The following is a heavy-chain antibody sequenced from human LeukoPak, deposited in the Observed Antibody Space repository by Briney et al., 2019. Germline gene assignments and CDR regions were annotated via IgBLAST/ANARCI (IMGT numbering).Heavy chain of an antibody. J-gene: IGHJ5*02. CDR3: ANIGFDWLPWNWFDP. CDR2: ISGSGGST. V-gene: IGHV3-23*01. D-gene: IGHD3-9*01. Sequence: GGSLRLSCAASGFTFSSYGMSWVRQAPGKGLEWVSAISGSGGSTYYADSVKGRFTISRDNSKNTLYLQMNSLRAEDTAVYYYANIGFDWLPWNWFDPWGQGTLVTVSS. CDR1: GFTFSSYG.